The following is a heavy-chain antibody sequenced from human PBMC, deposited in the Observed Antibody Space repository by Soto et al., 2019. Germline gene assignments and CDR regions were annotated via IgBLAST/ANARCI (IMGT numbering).Heavy chain of an antibody. CDR2: INAGNGNT. D-gene: IGHD1-26*01. V-gene: IGHV1-3*01. CDR3: ARDVGATGD. J-gene: IGHJ4*02. Sequence: QVQLVQSGAEVKKPGASVKVSCKASGYTLTSYAMHWVRQAPGQRLEWMGWINAGNGNTKYSQTFQGRLTITRETSASTAYMEPSSLRSEDTAVYYCARDVGATGDWGQGTLVTVSS. CDR1: GYTLTSYA.